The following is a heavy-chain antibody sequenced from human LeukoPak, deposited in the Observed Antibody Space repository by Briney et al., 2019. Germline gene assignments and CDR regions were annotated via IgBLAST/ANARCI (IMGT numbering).Heavy chain of an antibody. J-gene: IGHJ4*02. D-gene: IGHD3-22*01. CDR3: AKSAEEGWYYDSSGYYDY. Sequence: GGSLRLSCAASGFTFSSYGMQWVRQAPGKGLEWMAFIRYDGSNKYYADSVKGRFTISRDNSKNTVYLQMNSLRAEDTAVYYCAKSAEEGWYYDSSGYYDYWGQGNLVTVSS. CDR1: GFTFSSYG. V-gene: IGHV3-30*02. CDR2: IRYDGSNK.